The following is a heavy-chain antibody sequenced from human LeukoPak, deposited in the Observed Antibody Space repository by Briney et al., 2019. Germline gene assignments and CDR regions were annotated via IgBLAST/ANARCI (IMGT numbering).Heavy chain of an antibody. J-gene: IGHJ4*02. V-gene: IGHV4-34*01. Sequence: PSETLSLTCAVYGGSFSGYYWSWIRQPPGKGLEWIGEINHRGSTNYNPSLKSRATISVDTSKNQFSLKLSSVTAADTAVSYCARGAYSSGWYAIPNFDYWGQGTLVTVSS. CDR3: ARGAYSSGWYAIPNFDY. CDR2: INHRGST. D-gene: IGHD6-19*01. CDR1: GGSFSGYY.